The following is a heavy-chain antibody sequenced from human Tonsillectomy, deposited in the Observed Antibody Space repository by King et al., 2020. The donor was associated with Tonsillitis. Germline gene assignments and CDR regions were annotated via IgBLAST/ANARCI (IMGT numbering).Heavy chain of an antibody. CDR2: ISGDGGRT. Sequence: VQLVESGGGVVQPGGSLRLSCAASGFTFDDYAMHWVRQAPGKGLELVSLISGDGGRTYFADSVKGRFTISRDKSKNSLYLQMNSLRTEDTALYYCAKDGYSSSSVFDYWGQGTLVTVSS. V-gene: IGHV3-43*02. CDR1: GFTFDDYA. CDR3: AKDGYSSSSVFDY. D-gene: IGHD6-6*01. J-gene: IGHJ4*02.